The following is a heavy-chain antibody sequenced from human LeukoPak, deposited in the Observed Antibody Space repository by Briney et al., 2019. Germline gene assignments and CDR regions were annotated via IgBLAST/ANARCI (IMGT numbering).Heavy chain of an antibody. CDR2: IYYSGST. CDR1: GGSISSGDYY. D-gene: IGHD3-22*01. V-gene: IGHV4-31*03. J-gene: IGHJ4*02. CDR3: ARELSGYGASDY. Sequence: SETLSLTCSVSGGSISSGDYYWSWIRQHPGKGLEWIGYIYYSGSTYYNPSLKSRVTISVETSKSHFSLKLSSVTAADTAVYYCARELSGYGASDYWGQGTLVTVSS.